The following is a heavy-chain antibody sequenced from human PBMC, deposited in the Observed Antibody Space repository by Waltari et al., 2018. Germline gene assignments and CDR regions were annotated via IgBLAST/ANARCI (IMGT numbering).Heavy chain of an antibody. CDR1: GYIFTSYG. J-gene: IGHJ6*02. CDR3: ARWSHSSRYYYGMDV. V-gene: IGHV1-18*01. CDR2: ISTYKGNT. Sequence: QVQLVQSGAEVKKPGASVKVSCKASGYIFTSYGISWVRQAPGQGLAWIGGISTYKGNTNYAQNRQVRVTMTTDTSTNTVYMELRSLRSDDTAVYYCARWSHSSRYYYGMDVWGQGTTVTVSS. D-gene: IGHD3-10*01.